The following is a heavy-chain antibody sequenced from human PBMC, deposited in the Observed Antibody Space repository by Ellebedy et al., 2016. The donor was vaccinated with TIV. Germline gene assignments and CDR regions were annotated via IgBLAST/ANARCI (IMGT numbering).Heavy chain of an antibody. CDR2: ITSDGGTT. J-gene: IGHJ6*02. Sequence: PGGSLRLSCAASGFTFSSHWMHWVRQGPGKGLVWVSRITSDGGTTAYADSVKGRFTISRDNAKSTLYLQMDSLGAEDTAVYYCVRGAAYRPRYYGMDVWGQGTTVTVSS. V-gene: IGHV3-74*01. CDR3: VRGAAYRPRYYGMDV. D-gene: IGHD2-21*01. CDR1: GFTFSSHW.